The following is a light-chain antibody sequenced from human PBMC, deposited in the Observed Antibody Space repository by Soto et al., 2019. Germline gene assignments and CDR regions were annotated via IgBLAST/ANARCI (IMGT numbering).Light chain of an antibody. CDR2: DTS. CDR3: QQYNNWPS. J-gene: IGKJ5*01. CDR1: QFVSSN. V-gene: IGKV3-15*01. Sequence: EIVLTQSPATLSVSPGERATLSCRASQFVSSNLAWYQQKPGQAPRLLIYDTSNRATDIPARFRGSGSGTEFTLTISSLQSEDLAVYYCQQYNNWPSFGQGTRLENK.